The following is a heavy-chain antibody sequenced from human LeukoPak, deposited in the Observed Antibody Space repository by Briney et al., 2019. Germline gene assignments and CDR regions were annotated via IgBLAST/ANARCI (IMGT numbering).Heavy chain of an antibody. D-gene: IGHD3-22*01. CDR3: ARDIDSTGSYWYFDY. Sequence: GGSLRLSCAASGFTFSYYGMPWVRQAPVKGLEWVAAIQSDGSIEYYADSVKGRLIISRDNSKNTLFLQMNSLRADDTAVYYCARDIDSTGSYWYFDYWGQGTLVTVSS. CDR1: GFTFSYYG. CDR2: IQSDGSIE. V-gene: IGHV3-33*01. J-gene: IGHJ4*02.